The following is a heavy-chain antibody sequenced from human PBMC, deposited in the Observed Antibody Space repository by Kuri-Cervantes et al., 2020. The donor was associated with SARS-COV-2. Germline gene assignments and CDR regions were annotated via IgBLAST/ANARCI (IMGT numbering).Heavy chain of an antibody. CDR1: GYSLTSHW. CDR2: NITSDSYT. CDR3: ARRVGYYFDY. V-gene: IGHV5-10-1*01. D-gene: IGHD2-15*01. J-gene: IGHJ4*02. Sequence: SCKGSGYSLTSHWISWGRQMPGKGLEWRGGNITSDSYTNYSPSFQGHVTISADKSISTAYLQWSSLKASDTAMYYCARRVGYYFDYWGQGTLVTVSS.